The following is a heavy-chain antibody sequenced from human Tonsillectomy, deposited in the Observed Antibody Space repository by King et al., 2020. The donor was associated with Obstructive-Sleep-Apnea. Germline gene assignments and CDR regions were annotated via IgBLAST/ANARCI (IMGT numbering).Heavy chain of an antibody. CDR3: ASGPTVTNDY. D-gene: IGHD4-17*01. CDR2: ICHSGST. CDR1: GYSISSGYY. V-gene: IGHV4-38-2*02. J-gene: IGHJ4*02. Sequence: QLQESGPGLVKPSETLSLTCTVSGYSISSGYYWGWIRQPPGKGLEWIGNICHSGSTYYNPSLKSRVTISVDTSKNQFSVKLSSVTAADTAVYYCASGPTVTNDYWGQGTLVTVSS.